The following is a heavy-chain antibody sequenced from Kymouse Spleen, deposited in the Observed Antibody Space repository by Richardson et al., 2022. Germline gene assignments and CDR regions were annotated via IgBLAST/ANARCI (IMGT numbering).Heavy chain of an antibody. V-gene: IGHV3-21*03. Sequence: EVQLVESGGGLVKPGGSLRLSCAASGFTFSSYSMNWVRQAPGKGLEWVSSISSSSSYIYYADSVKGRFTISRDNAKNSLYLQMNSLRAEDTAVYYCARDQDQWLDSYYYYYGMDVWGQGTTVTVSS. D-gene: IGHD6-19*01. CDR2: ISSSSSYI. CDR3: ARDQDQWLDSYYYYYGMDV. CDR1: GFTFSSYS. J-gene: IGHJ6*02.